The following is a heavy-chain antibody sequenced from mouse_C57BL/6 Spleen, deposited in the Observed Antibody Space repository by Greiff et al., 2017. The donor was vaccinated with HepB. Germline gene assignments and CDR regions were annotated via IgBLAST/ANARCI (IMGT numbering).Heavy chain of an antibody. CDR2: IDPSDSYT. CDR3: ARRGVNWDDWYFDV. CDR1: GYAFSSYW. Sequence: VQLQQSGAELVKPGASVKISCKASGYAFSSYWMNWVKQRPGKGLEWIGEIDPSDSYTNYNQKFKGKATLTVDTSSSTAYMQLSSLTSEDSAVYYCARRGVNWDDWYFDVWGTGTTVTVSS. D-gene: IGHD4-1*01. J-gene: IGHJ1*03. V-gene: IGHV1S126*01.